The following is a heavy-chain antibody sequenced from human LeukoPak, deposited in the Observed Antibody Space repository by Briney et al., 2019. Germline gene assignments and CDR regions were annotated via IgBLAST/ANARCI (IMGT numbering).Heavy chain of an antibody. V-gene: IGHV1-69*13. J-gene: IGHJ5*02. Sequence: ASVKVSCKASGGTFSSYAISWVRQAPGQGLEWMGGIIPIFGTANYAQKFQGRVTITADESTTTVYMELSSLRSDDTAVYYCAIGSGSYQGGWFDPWGQGTLVTVSS. CDR2: IIPIFGTA. CDR1: GGTFSSYA. CDR3: AIGSGSYQGGWFDP. D-gene: IGHD1-26*01.